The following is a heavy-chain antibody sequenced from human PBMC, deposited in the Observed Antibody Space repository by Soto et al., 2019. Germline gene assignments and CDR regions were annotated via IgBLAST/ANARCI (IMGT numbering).Heavy chain of an antibody. CDR2: MYYSGST. D-gene: IGHD6-19*01. Sequence: SDTLSLTCTIPGISVSSGSYYWSWIWQPPGKGLEWIGHMYYSGSTNYNPSLKSRVTISVDTSKNQFSLKLSSVTAADTAVYYCARLSSGWNYFDYWGQGTLVTVS. V-gene: IGHV4-61*01. CDR3: ARLSSGWNYFDY. CDR1: GISVSSGSYY. J-gene: IGHJ4*02.